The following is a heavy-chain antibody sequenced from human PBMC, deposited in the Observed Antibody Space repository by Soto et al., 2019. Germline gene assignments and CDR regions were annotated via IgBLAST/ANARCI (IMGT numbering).Heavy chain of an antibody. CDR3: ATDGVQYVVSGLYYFHY. J-gene: IGHJ4*02. D-gene: IGHD2-15*01. CDR1: GFSLNSYA. CDR2: ISYNGKNK. V-gene: IGHV3-30*15. Sequence: SLRLSCGSSGFSLNSYAMHWVRQVPGKGLEWVAFISYNGKNKYYGDSVKGRFTISRDDSTNTLYLQMSSLRSEDTAVYYCATDGVQYVVSGLYYFHYWGQGTLVTVSS.